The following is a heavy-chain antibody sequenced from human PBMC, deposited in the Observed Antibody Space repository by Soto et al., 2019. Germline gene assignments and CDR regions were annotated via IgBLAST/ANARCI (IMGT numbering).Heavy chain of an antibody. CDR2: IDWDDDK. J-gene: IGHJ4*02. CDR1: GFSLSTSGMR. Sequence: SGPTLVNPTQALTLTCTFSGFSLSTSGMRVSWIRQPPGKALEWLARIDWDDDKFYNTSLKTRLTISKDSSKNQVVLTMTNMDPVDTATYYCARMFHCSGGTCPFDYWGQGALVTVSS. D-gene: IGHD2-15*01. CDR3: ARMFHCSGGTCPFDY. V-gene: IGHV2-70*04.